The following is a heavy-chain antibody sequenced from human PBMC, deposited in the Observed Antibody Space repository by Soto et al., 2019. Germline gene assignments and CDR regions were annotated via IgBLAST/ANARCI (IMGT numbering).Heavy chain of an antibody. V-gene: IGHV3-30*03. J-gene: IGHJ4*02. CDR2: ISYDGSNK. Sequence: QVQLVESGGGVVQPGRSLRLSCAASGFTFSSYGMHWVRQAPGKGLEWVAVISYDGSNKYYADSVKGRFTISRDNSKNPLYLQMNSLRAEDTAVYYCASRGDWGQGTLVTVSS. CDR1: GFTFSSYG. CDR3: ASRGD.